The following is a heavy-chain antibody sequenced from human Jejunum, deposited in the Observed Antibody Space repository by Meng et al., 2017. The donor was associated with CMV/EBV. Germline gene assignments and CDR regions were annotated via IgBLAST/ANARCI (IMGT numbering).Heavy chain of an antibody. D-gene: IGHD3-3*01. J-gene: IGHJ4*02. Sequence: LSTSGVGEDWIRQRPGKTLEWLALVYWNDYRRYRPSLQSRLTVAKDSSKNQVVLTVTDVDPVDADTYYCVRTGNNWSRDYGEYYFHYWGQGTLVTVSS. CDR3: VRTGNNWSRDYGEYYFHY. CDR1: LSTSGVG. CDR2: VYWNDYR. V-gene: IGHV2-5*04.